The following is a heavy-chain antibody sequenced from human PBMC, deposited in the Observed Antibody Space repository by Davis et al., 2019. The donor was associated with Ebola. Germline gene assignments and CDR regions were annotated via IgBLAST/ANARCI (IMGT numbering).Heavy chain of an antibody. V-gene: IGHV3-23*01. CDR1: GFSFGTYA. J-gene: IGHJ4*02. Sequence: GESLKTSCIASGFSFGTYAMSWVRQAPGKGLEWVSSISGSGFSTFYADSVKGRFTISRDNSKNTLCLQMNSLRAEDTALYYCAKRPAAGDSWGQGTLVTVSS. CDR3: AKRPAAGDS. D-gene: IGHD6-13*01. CDR2: ISGSGFST.